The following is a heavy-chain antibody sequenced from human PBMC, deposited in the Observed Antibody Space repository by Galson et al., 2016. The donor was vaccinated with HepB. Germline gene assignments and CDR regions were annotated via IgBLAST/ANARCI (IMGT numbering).Heavy chain of an antibody. V-gene: IGHV1-69*13. CDR3: ARDRASSGWYPYYYGMDV. D-gene: IGHD6-19*01. CDR2: ITPIFGTA. CDR1: GGTFSSYA. J-gene: IGHJ6*02. Sequence: SVKVSCKASGGTFSSYAISWVRQAPGQGLEWMGGITPIFGTANYAQKFQGRVPIIADESTSTAYMELSRLRSEDTAVYYCARDRASSGWYPYYYGMDVWGQGTTVTVSS.